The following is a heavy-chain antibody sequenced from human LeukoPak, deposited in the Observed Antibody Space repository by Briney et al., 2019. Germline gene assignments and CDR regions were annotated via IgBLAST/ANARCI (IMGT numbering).Heavy chain of an antibody. V-gene: IGHV3-48*01. Sequence: GSLILSCAASGFTFSSHSMNWVRRAPGKGLEWVSYISSSSSTIYYADSVKGRFTISRDNAKNSLYLQMNSLRAEDTAVYYCARGAYYYEDWGQRTLVTVSS. J-gene: IGHJ4*02. D-gene: IGHD3-22*01. CDR2: ISSSSSTI. CDR1: GFTFSSHS. CDR3: ARGAYYYED.